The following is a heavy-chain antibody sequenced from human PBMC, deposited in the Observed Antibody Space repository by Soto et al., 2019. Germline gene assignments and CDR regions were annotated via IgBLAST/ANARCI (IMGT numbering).Heavy chain of an antibody. CDR2: IDPSDSQT. V-gene: IGHV5-10-1*01. CDR3: ARQIYDSDTGPNFQYYFDS. CDR1: GYSFAGYW. D-gene: IGHD3-22*01. J-gene: IGHJ4*02. Sequence: SLKISCKGSGYSFAGYWITWVRQKPGKGLEWMGRIDPSDSQTYYSPSFRGHVTISVTKSITTVFLQWSSLRASDTAMYYCARQIYDSDTGPNFQYYFDSWGRGTPVTVSS.